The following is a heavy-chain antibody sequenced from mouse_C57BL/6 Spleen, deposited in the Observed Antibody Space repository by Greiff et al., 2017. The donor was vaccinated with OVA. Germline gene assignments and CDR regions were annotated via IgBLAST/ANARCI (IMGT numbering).Heavy chain of an antibody. CDR3: ASSPIYDGSPYAMDY. J-gene: IGHJ4*01. CDR2: IDPEDGET. V-gene: IGHV14-2*01. Sequence: EVQRVESGAELVKPGASVKLSCTASGFNIKDYYMHWVKQRTEQGLEWIGRIDPEDGETKYAPKFQGKATITADTSSNTAYLQLSSLTSEDTAVYYCASSPIYDGSPYAMDYWGQGTSVTVSS. D-gene: IGHD2-3*01. CDR1: GFNIKDYY.